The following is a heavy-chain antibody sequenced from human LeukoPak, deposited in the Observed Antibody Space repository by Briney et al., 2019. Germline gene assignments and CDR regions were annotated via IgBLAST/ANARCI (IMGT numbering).Heavy chain of an antibody. CDR2: ISSSGSTI. CDR1: GFTFSSYE. V-gene: IGHV3-48*03. J-gene: IGHJ3*02. CDR3: ARDCGGGSCYGPYDAFDI. Sequence: GGSLRLSCAAPGFTFSSYEMNWVRQAPGKGLEWVSYISSSGSTIYYADSVKGRFTISRDNAKNSLYLQMNSLRAEDTAVYYCARDCGGGSCYGPYDAFDIWGQGTMVTVSS. D-gene: IGHD2-15*01.